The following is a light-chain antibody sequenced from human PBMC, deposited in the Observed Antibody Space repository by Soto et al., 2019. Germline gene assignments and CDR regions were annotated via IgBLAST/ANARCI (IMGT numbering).Light chain of an antibody. Sequence: ALTPPASVSGSPGQSITISCTGTSSDVGGYNYVSWYQQHPGKAPKLMIYEVGNRPSGVSNRFSGSKSGNTASLTISGLQAEDEADYYCSSYTSSSTLYVFGTGTKVTVL. V-gene: IGLV2-14*01. J-gene: IGLJ1*01. CDR1: SSDVGGYNY. CDR3: SSYTSSSTLYV. CDR2: EVG.